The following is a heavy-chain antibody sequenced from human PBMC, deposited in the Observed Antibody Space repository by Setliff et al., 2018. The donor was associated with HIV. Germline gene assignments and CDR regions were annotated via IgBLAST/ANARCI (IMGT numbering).Heavy chain of an antibody. Sequence: SETLSLTCNVSDDSIDSHYWSWIRQPAGRGLEWIGRIFSTGSTDYNPSLKSRATMSVDTSKNQVSLTLTSVTAADTALYYCARGPSYYYTSGYPGGFDPWGRGTLVTVSS. CDR3: ARGPSYYYTSGYPGGFDP. CDR1: DDSIDSHY. D-gene: IGHD3-3*01. J-gene: IGHJ5*02. V-gene: IGHV4-4*07. CDR2: IFSTGST.